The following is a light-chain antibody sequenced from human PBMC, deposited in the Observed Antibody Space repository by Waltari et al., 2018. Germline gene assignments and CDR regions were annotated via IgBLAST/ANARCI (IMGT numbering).Light chain of an antibody. Sequence: EFVLTQSPGTLSLSPGARASLSCRASQSVNSNYLAWYQQKPGQAPRRLIYGASSRATGIPDRFSGSGSGTDFTLTISRLAPEDFAVYYCQFDGSSPYTFGQGTKLEIK. CDR1: QSVNSNY. J-gene: IGKJ2*01. CDR2: GAS. CDR3: QFDGSSPYT. V-gene: IGKV3-20*01.